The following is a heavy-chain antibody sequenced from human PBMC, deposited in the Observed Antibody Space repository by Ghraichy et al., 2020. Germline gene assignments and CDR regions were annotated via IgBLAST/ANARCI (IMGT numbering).Heavy chain of an antibody. J-gene: IGHJ4*02. CDR1: GGSISSGGYY. D-gene: IGHD6-6*01. CDR2: IYYSGST. CDR3: ARDRHIAARPTSYYFDY. Sequence: SETLSLTCTVSGGSISSGGYYWSWIRQHPGKGLEWIGYIYYSGSTYYNPSLKSRVTISVDTSKNQFSLKLSSVTAADTAVYYCARDRHIAARPTSYYFDYWGQGTLVTVSS. V-gene: IGHV4-31*03.